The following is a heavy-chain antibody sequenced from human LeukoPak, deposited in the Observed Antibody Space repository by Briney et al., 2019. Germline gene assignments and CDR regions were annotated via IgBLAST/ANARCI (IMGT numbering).Heavy chain of an antibody. V-gene: IGHV1-2*02. Sequence: GASVKVSCKASGYTFTSYYMHWVRQAPGQGLEWMGIINPSGGTNYAQKFQGRVTMTRDTSISTAYMELSRLRSDDTAVYYCASPRIPQPYCSSTSCYSWNAFDIWGQGTMVTVSS. CDR2: INPSGGT. CDR3: ASPRIPQPYCSSTSCYSWNAFDI. D-gene: IGHD2-2*02. CDR1: GYTFTSYY. J-gene: IGHJ3*02.